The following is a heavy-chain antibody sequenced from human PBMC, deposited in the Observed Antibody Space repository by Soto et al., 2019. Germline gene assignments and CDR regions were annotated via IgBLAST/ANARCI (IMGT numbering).Heavy chain of an antibody. CDR2: IIPIYGTA. CDR3: ARAPTRFYYDSSGSHFDY. CDR1: GGTFSSYA. Sequence: QVQLVQSGAEVKKPGSSVKVSCKASGGTFSSYAISWVRQAPGQGLEWMGGIIPIYGTANYAQKSQGRVTITADESTSTAYMELSSLRSEDRAVYYCARAPTRFYYDSSGSHFDYWGQGTLVTVSS. J-gene: IGHJ4*02. D-gene: IGHD3-22*01. V-gene: IGHV1-69*01.